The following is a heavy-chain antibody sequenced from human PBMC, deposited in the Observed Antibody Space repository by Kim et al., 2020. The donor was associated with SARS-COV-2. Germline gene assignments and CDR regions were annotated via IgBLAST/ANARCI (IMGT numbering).Heavy chain of an antibody. Sequence: GGSLRLSCAASGFTFSSYGMHWVRQAPGKGLEWVAVIWYDGSNKYYADSVKGRFTISRDNSKNTLYLQMNSLRAEDTAVYYCASIRSSTSGPGFFDYWGQGTLVTVSS. V-gene: IGHV3-33*01. CDR3: ASIRSSTSGPGFFDY. D-gene: IGHD2-2*01. J-gene: IGHJ4*02. CDR2: IWYDGSNK. CDR1: GFTFSSYG.